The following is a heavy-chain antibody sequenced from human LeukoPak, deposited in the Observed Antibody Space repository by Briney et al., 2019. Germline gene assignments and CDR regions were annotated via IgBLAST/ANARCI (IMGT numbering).Heavy chain of an antibody. CDR3: ARDAYSYTGYFDY. CDR2: INSGGIST. J-gene: IGHJ4*02. CDR1: GFTFSSYW. Sequence: GGSLRLSCAASGFTFSSYWMHWVRQAPGKGLVWVSRINSGGISTNYADSVKGRFTISRDNAKNTLYLQMNSLRAEDTAVYYCARDAYSYTGYFDYWGQGTLVTVSS. V-gene: IGHV3-74*01. D-gene: IGHD5-18*01.